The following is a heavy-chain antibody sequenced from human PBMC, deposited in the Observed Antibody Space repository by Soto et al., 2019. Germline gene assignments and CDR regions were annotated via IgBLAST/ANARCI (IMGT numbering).Heavy chain of an antibody. CDR1: GDTFISYT. J-gene: IGHJ3*02. D-gene: IGHD3-10*01. Sequence: QVQLVQSGAAVKKPGSSVKVSCKAAGDTFISYTISWVRQAPGQGLEWIGGIIPIFGTANYAQKFQGRVTITTDESTSTAYMAMSSLRTEDTAVYYCARDTRITIRTFEISGQGTVVKVSS. V-gene: IGHV1-69*05. CDR2: IIPIFGTA. CDR3: ARDTRITIRTFEI.